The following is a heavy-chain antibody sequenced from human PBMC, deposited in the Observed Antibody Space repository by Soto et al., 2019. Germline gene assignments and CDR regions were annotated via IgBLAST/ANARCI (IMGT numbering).Heavy chain of an antibody. CDR1: GGSISRYY. CDR3: ARVQTPSYGVVFGAFDY. CDR2: IYYSGST. D-gene: IGHD4-17*01. V-gene: IGHV4-59*01. Sequence: PSETLSLTCTVSGGSISRYYWSWIRQPPGKGLEWIGYIYYSGSTNYNPSLKSRVTISVDTSKNQFSLKLSSVTAADTAVYYCARVQTPSYGVVFGAFDYWGQGTLVTVSS. J-gene: IGHJ4*02.